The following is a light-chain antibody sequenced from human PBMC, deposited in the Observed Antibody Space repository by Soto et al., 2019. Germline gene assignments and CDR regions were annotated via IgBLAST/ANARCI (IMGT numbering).Light chain of an antibody. V-gene: IGKV1-6*01. J-gene: IGKJ4*01. CDR3: QQANSFPLT. Sequence: IQRTQSPSSLSASVGDRVTITCRASQGISNELGWYQQRPGKAPKVLIYGASNLQSGVPSRFSGSASGTDFTLTISSLQPEDFATYYCQQANSFPLTFGGGTKVDIK. CDR2: GAS. CDR1: QGISNE.